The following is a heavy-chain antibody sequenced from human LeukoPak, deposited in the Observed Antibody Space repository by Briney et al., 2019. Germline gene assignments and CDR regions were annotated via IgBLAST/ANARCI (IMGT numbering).Heavy chain of an antibody. CDR1: GGSFSGYY. J-gene: IGHJ4*02. CDR2: INHSGST. V-gene: IGHV4-34*01. D-gene: IGHD3-10*01. Sequence: SETLSLTCAVYGGSFSGYYWSWIRQPPGKGLEWIGEINHSGSTNYNPSLKSRVTISVGTSKNQFSLKLSSVTAADTAVYYCARVSSGSSYFDYWGQGTLVTVSS. CDR3: ARVSSGSSYFDY.